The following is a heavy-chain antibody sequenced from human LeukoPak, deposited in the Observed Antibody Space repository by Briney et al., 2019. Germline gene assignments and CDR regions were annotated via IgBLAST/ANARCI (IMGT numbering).Heavy chain of an antibody. V-gene: IGHV3-7*01. CDR2: IKEDGREK. Sequence: GGSLRLSCAAYGFTISNNWRSWVRQAPGKGREGVANIKEDGREKYYVDSVKGRFTISRDNARNSLYLQMNSLRAEDTAVYYCASGRQLGYWGQGTLVTVSS. CDR3: ASGRQLGY. D-gene: IGHD6-13*01. CDR1: GFTISNNW. J-gene: IGHJ4*02.